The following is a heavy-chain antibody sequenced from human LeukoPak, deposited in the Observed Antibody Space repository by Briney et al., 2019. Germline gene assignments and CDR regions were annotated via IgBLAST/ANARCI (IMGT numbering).Heavy chain of an antibody. D-gene: IGHD3-22*01. CDR3: ARQNYDIRAYRYYGVDV. Sequence: TSETLSLTCTVPGVSISNYYWTWIRQPPGKGLEWIGYIFYSGTTNYNPSLEGRVTISVDTSKNQFSLKLSSVTAADTAVYYCARQNYDIRAYRYYGVDVWGQGTTVTVSS. CDR1: GVSISNYY. J-gene: IGHJ6*02. V-gene: IGHV4-59*08. CDR2: IFYSGTT.